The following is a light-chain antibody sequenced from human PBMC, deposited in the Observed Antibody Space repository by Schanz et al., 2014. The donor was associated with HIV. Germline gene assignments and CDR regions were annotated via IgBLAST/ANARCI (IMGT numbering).Light chain of an antibody. V-gene: IGKV1-5*03. Sequence: DIQMTQSPSTLSASVGDRVTLTCRAGQSISSWLAWYQQKPGKAPKLLIYKASSLESGVPSRFSGSGSGTEFTLTISSLQPDDFATYYCQQYNIYPLTFGGGTKVEIK. CDR1: QSISSW. J-gene: IGKJ4*01. CDR2: KAS. CDR3: QQYNIYPLT.